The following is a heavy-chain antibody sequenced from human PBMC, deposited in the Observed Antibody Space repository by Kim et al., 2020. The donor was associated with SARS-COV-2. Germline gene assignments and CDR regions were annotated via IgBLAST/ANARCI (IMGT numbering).Heavy chain of an antibody. CDR3: AREDGYCSGGSCSYLDY. D-gene: IGHD2-15*01. V-gene: IGHV3-30-3*01. Sequence: GGSLRLSCAASGFTFSSYAMHWVRQAPGKGLEWVAVISYDGSNKYYADSVKGRFTISRDNSKNTLYLQMNSLRAEDTAVYYCAREDGYCSGGSCSYLDYWGQGTLVTVSS. J-gene: IGHJ4*02. CDR2: ISYDGSNK. CDR1: GFTFSSYA.